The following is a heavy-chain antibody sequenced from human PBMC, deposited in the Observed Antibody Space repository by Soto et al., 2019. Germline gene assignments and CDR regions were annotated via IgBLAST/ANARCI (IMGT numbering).Heavy chain of an antibody. D-gene: IGHD2-15*01. Sequence: SETLSLTCAVYGGSFSGYYLSWIRQPPGKRLEWIGEINHSGSTNYNPSLKSRVTISVDTSKNQFSLKLSSVTAADTAVYYCASGKLGYCSGGSCYYYYYYYYMDVWGKGTTVTVSS. J-gene: IGHJ6*03. V-gene: IGHV4-34*01. CDR3: ASGKLGYCSGGSCYYYYYYYYMDV. CDR2: INHSGST. CDR1: GGSFSGYY.